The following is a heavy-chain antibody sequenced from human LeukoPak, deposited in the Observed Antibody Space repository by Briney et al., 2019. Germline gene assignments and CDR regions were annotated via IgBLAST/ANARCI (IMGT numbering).Heavy chain of an antibody. CDR3: ATEVGSPAIRSAFNI. CDR2: ISNDLSTI. V-gene: IGHV3-48*04. D-gene: IGHD2-2*01. Sequence: GGSLRLSCAASGFTFSDYRMNWVRQAPGKGLEWISYISNDLSTIHYAASVKGRFTISRDNAKNSLYLQMNSLRAEDTAVYYCATEVGSPAIRSAFNIWGQGTMVTVSS. CDR1: GFTFSDYR. J-gene: IGHJ3*02.